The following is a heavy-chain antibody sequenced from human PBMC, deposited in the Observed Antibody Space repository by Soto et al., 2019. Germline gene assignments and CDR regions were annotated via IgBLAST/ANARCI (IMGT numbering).Heavy chain of an antibody. V-gene: IGHV3-33*01. CDR2: IWYDGSNK. J-gene: IGHJ5*02. Sequence: QVQLVESGGGVVQPGRSLRLSCAASGFTFSSYGMHWVRQAPGKGLEWVAVIWYDGSNKYYADSVKGRFTISRDNSKNTLYLQMNSLRAEDTAVYYCARDREDYSNYVGWFDPWGQGTLDTVSS. CDR1: GFTFSSYG. CDR3: ARDREDYSNYVGWFDP. D-gene: IGHD4-4*01.